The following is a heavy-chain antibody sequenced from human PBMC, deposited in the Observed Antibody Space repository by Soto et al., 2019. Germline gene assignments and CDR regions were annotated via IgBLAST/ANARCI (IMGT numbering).Heavy chain of an antibody. CDR2: ISAYNGNT. CDR1: GYTFTGYG. V-gene: IGHV1-18*01. CDR3: ARDPEQLGYYYGMDV. D-gene: IGHD6-13*01. J-gene: IGHJ6*02. Sequence: ASVKVSCKASGYTFTGYGISWVRQAPGQGLEWMGWISAYNGNTNYAQKLQGRVTMTTDTSTSTAYMELRSLRSDDTAVYYCARDPEQLGYYYGMDVWGQGTTVTVSS.